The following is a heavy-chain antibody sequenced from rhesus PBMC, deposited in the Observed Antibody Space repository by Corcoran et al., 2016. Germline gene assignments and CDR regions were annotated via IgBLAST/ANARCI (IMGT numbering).Heavy chain of an antibody. J-gene: IGHJ1*01. CDR2: LDGSSGTT. V-gene: IGHV4-165*01. CDR1: GGSISSNY. Sequence: QVQLQESGPGLVKPSETLSLTCAVSGGSISSNYWSWIRQPPGKGLEWIGYLDGSSGTTYYNPSLKSRVTISTDTSKNQFSLKLSSVTAADTAVYYCARDSGSYYGAAFEYFEFWGQGALVTVSS. CDR3: ARDSGSYYGAAFEYFEF. D-gene: IGHD3-16*01.